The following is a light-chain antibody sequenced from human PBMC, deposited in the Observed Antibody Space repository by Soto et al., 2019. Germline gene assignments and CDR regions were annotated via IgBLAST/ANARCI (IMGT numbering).Light chain of an antibody. CDR1: QSVSSD. CDR2: DTS. CDR3: QPYNNWPLT. Sequence: EIVMTQSPATLSVSPGERATLSCRASQSVSSDLAWYQQKPGQTPRLLIYDTSTRATGVPTRFSGSRSGAEFTLTINSLQSEDCAVYDGQPYNNWPLTFGGGTKVDIK. V-gene: IGKV3-15*01. J-gene: IGKJ4*01.